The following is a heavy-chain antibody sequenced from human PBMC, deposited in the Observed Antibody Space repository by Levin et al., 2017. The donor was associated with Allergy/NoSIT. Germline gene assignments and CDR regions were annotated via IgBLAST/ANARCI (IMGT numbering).Heavy chain of an antibody. CDR2: ISSSSSYI. CDR3: ARAPIGYCSSTSCYYNV. J-gene: IGHJ6*02. V-gene: IGHV3-21*01. D-gene: IGHD2-2*03. CDR1: GFTFSSYS. Sequence: GESLKISCAASGFTFSSYSMNWVRQAPGKGLEWVSSISSSSSYIYYADSVKGRFTISRDNAKNSLYLQMNSLRAEDTAVYYCARAPIGYCSSTSCYYNVWGQGTTVTVSS.